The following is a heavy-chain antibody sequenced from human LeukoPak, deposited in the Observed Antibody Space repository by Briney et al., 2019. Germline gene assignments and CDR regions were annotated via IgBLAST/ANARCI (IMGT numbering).Heavy chain of an antibody. D-gene: IGHD3-3*01. J-gene: IGHJ3*02. Sequence: PGGSLRLSCAASGSTFSSYGMHWVRQAPGKGLEWVAVIWYDGSNKYYADSVKGRFTISRDNSKNTLYLQMNSLRAEDTAVYYCARDFRYDFWSGYAAFDIWGQGTMVTVSS. V-gene: IGHV3-33*01. CDR2: IWYDGSNK. CDR3: ARDFRYDFWSGYAAFDI. CDR1: GSTFSSYG.